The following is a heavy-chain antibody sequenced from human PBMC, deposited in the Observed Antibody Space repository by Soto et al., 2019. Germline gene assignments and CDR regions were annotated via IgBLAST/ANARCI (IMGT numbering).Heavy chain of an antibody. V-gene: IGHV4-31*03. CDR1: GGSINSGGYY. D-gene: IGHD3-22*01. Sequence: QVQLQESGPGLVKPSQTLSLTCSVSGGSINSGGYYWTWIRQHPGKGLEWIGNIFYSGSMSYNPSLKSRLTISIDTSKTHFSLKLSSVTAADTAVYYCARNSISKKIDYWGQGTLVTVSS. CDR2: IFYSGSM. CDR3: ARNSISKKIDY. J-gene: IGHJ4*02.